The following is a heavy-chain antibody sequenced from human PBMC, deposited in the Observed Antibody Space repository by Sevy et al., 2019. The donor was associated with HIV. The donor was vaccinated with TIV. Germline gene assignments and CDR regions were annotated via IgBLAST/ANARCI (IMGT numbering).Heavy chain of an antibody. Sequence: ASVKVSCKASGYTFTDYYMHWVRQAPGQGLEWMGRLNPHSGVTDYAQKFQGRVTMTRDTSISTAYMELSRLRSDDTAVYYCARDRALSSSSYYLDYWGQGTLVNVSS. D-gene: IGHD2-2*01. CDR1: GYTFTDYY. CDR2: LNPHSGVT. V-gene: IGHV1-2*06. CDR3: ARDRALSSSSYYLDY. J-gene: IGHJ4*02.